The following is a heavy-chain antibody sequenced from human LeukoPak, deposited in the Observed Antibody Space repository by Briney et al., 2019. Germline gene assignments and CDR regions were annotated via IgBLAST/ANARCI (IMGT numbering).Heavy chain of an antibody. CDR3: ARRPLATSYFDY. J-gene: IGHJ4*02. CDR2: IRYDGSNK. D-gene: IGHD1-26*01. CDR1: GFTFSSYG. V-gene: IGHV3-30*02. Sequence: GGSLRLSCAASGFTFSSYGMHWVRQAPGKGLEWVAFIRYDGSNKYYADSVKGRFTISRDNSKNTLYLQMNSLRAEDTAVYYCARRPLATSYFDYWGQGTLVTVSS.